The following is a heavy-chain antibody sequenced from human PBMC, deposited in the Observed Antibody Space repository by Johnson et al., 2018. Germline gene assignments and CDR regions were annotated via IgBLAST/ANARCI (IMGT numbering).Heavy chain of an antibody. CDR3: TRRGYPYYHYMDV. J-gene: IGHJ6*03. CDR2: VRSTAYGGTT. Sequence: VQLVQSGGGLVKPGRSLRLSCTASGFTFGDYRMSWFRQAPGKGLAWVGLVRSTAYGGTTEYDASVKGRFTISRDDSKSIAHLQMNSLKTEDTAVYYLTRRGYPYYHYMDVWGKGTTVTVPS. V-gene: IGHV3-49*05. CDR1: GFTFGDYR. D-gene: IGHD2-15*01.